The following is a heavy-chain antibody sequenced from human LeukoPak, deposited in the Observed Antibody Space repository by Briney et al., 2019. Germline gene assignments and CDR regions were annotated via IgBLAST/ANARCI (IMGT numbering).Heavy chain of an antibody. J-gene: IGHJ4*02. D-gene: IGHD3-10*01. CDR1: GGSISSYY. CDR3: ARNLRMVWGVIWDY. V-gene: IGHV4-59*01. Sequence: SETLSLTCTVSGGSISSYYWSWIRQPPGKGLEWIGYIYYSGSTNYNPSLKSRVTISVDTSKNQFSLKLSSVTAADTAVYYCARNLRMVWGVIWDYWGQGTLVTVSS. CDR2: IYYSGST.